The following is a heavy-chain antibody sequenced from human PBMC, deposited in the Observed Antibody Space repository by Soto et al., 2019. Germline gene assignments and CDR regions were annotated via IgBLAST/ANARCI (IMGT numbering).Heavy chain of an antibody. D-gene: IGHD4-4*01. CDR3: ASDITVIRRTTPNWFDS. CDR2: IYYSGST. V-gene: IGHV4-59*01. CDR1: GGSISSYY. J-gene: IGHJ5*01. Sequence: WRTLSLTCTVSGGSISSYYWAWIGQPPGKGLEWIGSIYYSGSTNYNPSLKSGATISVDTSKNQFSLKLSSVTAADTAVYYCASDITVIRRTTPNWFDSRGPGIVVTLS.